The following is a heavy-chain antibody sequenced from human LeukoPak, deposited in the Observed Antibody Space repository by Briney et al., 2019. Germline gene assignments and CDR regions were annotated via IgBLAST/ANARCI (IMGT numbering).Heavy chain of an antibody. CDR2: SRNKANSYTT. J-gene: IGHJ4*02. Sequence: GGSLRLSCAASGFTFGTYWMSWVRQAPGKGLEWVGRSRNKANSYTTEYAASVKGRFTISRDDSKNSLYLQMNSLRTGDTAVYYCAKDLDSTSNWGQGTLVTVSS. CDR1: GFTFGTYW. CDR3: AKDLDSTSN. V-gene: IGHV3-72*01. D-gene: IGHD2/OR15-2a*01.